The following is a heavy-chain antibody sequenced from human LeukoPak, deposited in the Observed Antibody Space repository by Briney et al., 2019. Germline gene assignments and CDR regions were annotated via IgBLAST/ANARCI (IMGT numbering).Heavy chain of an antibody. Sequence: ETLSLTCSVSGDSISLYYWSWIRQAPGKGLEWVSAISGSGGSTYYADSVKGRFTISRDNSKNTLYLQMNSLRAEDTAVYYCAKGTMIRQTRGALYYNMDVWGKGTTVTISS. CDR1: GDSISLYY. CDR2: ISGSGGST. CDR3: AKGTMIRQTRGALYYNMDV. J-gene: IGHJ6*03. D-gene: IGHD3-10*01. V-gene: IGHV3-23*01.